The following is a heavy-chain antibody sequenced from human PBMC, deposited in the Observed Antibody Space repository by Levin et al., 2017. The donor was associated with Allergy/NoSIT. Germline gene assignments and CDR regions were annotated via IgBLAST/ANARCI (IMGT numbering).Heavy chain of an antibody. D-gene: IGHD2-15*01. J-gene: IGHJ4*02. CDR3: TTDLSWYCSGGSCNNF. CDR2: CRRGADGWTT. CDR1: GITFSNAW. V-gene: IGHV3-15*01. Sequence: GESLKISCAASGITFSNAWMTWVRQAPGKGLEWVGRCRRGADGWTTDSAGPVKGRFTISRDEARNIVYLQMNSLKTEDTAVYYCTTDLSWYCSGGSCNNFWGQGTLVTVSS.